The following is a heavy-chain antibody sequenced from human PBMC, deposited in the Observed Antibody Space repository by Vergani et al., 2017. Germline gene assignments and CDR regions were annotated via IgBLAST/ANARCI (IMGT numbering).Heavy chain of an antibody. V-gene: IGHV1-8*03. CDR2: INPNSGNT. J-gene: IGHJ4*02. CDR1: GYSFTTYD. D-gene: IGHD1-14*01. CDR3: TRGLPRTLTTETYYFDD. Sequence: QVQLVQSGAEVKKPGASVKLSCKASGYSFTTYDINWVRQALGHGLEWVGWINPNSGNTGYARRFEGTVTITRDTAISTAYMELSGLYSDDTAVYYCTRGLPRTLTTETYYFDDWGQGTLVSVSP.